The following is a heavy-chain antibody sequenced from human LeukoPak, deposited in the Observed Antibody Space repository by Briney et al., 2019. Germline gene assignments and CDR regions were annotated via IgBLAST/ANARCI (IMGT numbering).Heavy chain of an antibody. Sequence: GGSLRLSCAASGFTFSNYGMSWVRQAPGKGLEWVLGIGGSGGSTSYLDSVKGRFTISRDNSKNTLYLQMSSLRAEDTAVYYCAKGNSDILTGYYDYWGQGTLVTVSS. J-gene: IGHJ4*02. V-gene: IGHV3-23*01. CDR1: GFTFSNYG. CDR3: AKGNSDILTGYYDY. D-gene: IGHD3-9*01. CDR2: IGGSGGST.